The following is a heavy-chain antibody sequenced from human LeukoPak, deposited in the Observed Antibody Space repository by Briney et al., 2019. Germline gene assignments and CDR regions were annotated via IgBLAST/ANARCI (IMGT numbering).Heavy chain of an antibody. Sequence: GGSLRLSCAASGFRFSEYTMTWVRQAPGKGPEWVSAIGGRGGSTYYADSLGGRFTISRDNSKDMVCLQMNSLKVEGTATYYCGKEGGAWGQGTKVTVSS. V-gene: IGHV3-23*01. CDR3: GKEGGA. D-gene: IGHD3-16*01. CDR2: IGGRGGST. CDR1: GFRFSEYT. J-gene: IGHJ5*02.